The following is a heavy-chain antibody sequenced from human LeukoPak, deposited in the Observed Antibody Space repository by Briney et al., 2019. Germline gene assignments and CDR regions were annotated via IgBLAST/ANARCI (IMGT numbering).Heavy chain of an antibody. CDR2: ISSSSSTI. J-gene: IGHJ6*03. CDR1: GFTFSSYS. Sequence: GGSLRLSCAASGFTFSSYSMNWVRQAPGKGLEWVSYISSSSSTIYYADSVKGRFTISRDNAKNSLYLQMNSLRAEDTAVYYCARGMATIDGYYYYMDVWGKGTTVTVSS. CDR3: ARGMATIDGYYYYMDV. D-gene: IGHD5-24*01. V-gene: IGHV3-48*01.